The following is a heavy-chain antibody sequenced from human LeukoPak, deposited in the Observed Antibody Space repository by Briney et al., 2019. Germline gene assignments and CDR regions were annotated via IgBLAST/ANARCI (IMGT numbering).Heavy chain of an antibody. J-gene: IGHJ4*02. CDR3: ARGPYGSGSLY. Sequence: SVKVSCKASGGAFSSYAISWVRQAPGQGLEWMGRIIPILGIANYAQKFQGRVTITADKSTSTAYMELSSLRSEDTAVYYCARGPYGSGSLYWGQGTLVTVSS. CDR2: IIPILGIA. CDR1: GGAFSSYA. D-gene: IGHD3-10*01. V-gene: IGHV1-69*04.